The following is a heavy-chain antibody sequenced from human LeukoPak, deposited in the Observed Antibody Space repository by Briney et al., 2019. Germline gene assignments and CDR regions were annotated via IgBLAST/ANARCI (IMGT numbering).Heavy chain of an antibody. CDR1: GGSISSSSYY. D-gene: IGHD6-6*01. CDR2: IYYSGST. Sequence: SETLSLTFTVSGGSISSSSYYWGWIRPPPGKGLEWIGSIYYSGSTYSNPSLKSRVTISVDTSKNQFSLKLSSVTAADTAVYYCTHSSSSGGFDYWGQGTLVTVSS. V-gene: IGHV4-39*01. CDR3: THSSSSGGFDY. J-gene: IGHJ4*02.